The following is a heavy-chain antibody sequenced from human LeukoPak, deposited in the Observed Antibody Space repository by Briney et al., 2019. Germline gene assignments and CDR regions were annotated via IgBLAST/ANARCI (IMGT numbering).Heavy chain of an antibody. CDR3: ASNPGIAAAGFDY. Sequence: ASVKVSCKASGGTFSSYTISWVRQAPGQGLEWMGRIIPILGIANYAQKFQGRVTITADKSTSTAYMELSSLRSEDTAVYYFASNPGIAAAGFDYWGQGTLVTVSS. D-gene: IGHD6-13*01. CDR2: IIPILGIA. V-gene: IGHV1-69*02. J-gene: IGHJ4*02. CDR1: GGTFSSYT.